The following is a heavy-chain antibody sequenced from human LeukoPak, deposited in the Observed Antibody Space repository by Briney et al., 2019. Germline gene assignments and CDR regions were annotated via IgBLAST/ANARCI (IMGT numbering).Heavy chain of an antibody. J-gene: IGHJ3*02. CDR3: ARDYFNAFDI. Sequence: SVKVSCKASGGTFSSYAISWVRQAPGQGLEWMGGIIPIFGTANYAQKFRGRVTITADESTSTAYMELSSLRSEDTAVYYCARDYFNAFDIWGQGTMVTVSS. CDR2: IIPIFGTA. CDR1: GGTFSSYA. V-gene: IGHV1-69*13. D-gene: IGHD2/OR15-2a*01.